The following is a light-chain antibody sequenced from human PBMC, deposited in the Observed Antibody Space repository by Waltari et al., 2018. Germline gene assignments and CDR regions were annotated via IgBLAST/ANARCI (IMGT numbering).Light chain of an antibody. CDR2: LTS. Sequence: SLSASVGDRVTITCRASQGISNSLAWYQQKPGKAPKLLLYLTSRLESGVPSRFSGSGSGTDYTLTISSLQPEDFATYYCQQHYSSLWTFGQGTKVEIK. J-gene: IGKJ1*01. CDR1: QGISNS. CDR3: QQHYSSLWT. V-gene: IGKV1-NL1*01.